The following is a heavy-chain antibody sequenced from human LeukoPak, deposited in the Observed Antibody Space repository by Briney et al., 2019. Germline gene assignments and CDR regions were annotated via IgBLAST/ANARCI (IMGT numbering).Heavy chain of an antibody. D-gene: IGHD1-26*01. J-gene: IGHJ5*02. CDR2: IYNGVNT. CDR1: GASVSSASY. CDR3: ARSRAFNSGAFDP. V-gene: IGHV4-61*01. Sequence: SETLSLTCTVSGASVSSASYWTWVRQPPGKGVEWIAHIYNGVNTNYNPSLKSRVTISVDTSKNQFSLRLNSVTAADTAVYYCARSRAFNSGAFDPWGQGSLVTVSS.